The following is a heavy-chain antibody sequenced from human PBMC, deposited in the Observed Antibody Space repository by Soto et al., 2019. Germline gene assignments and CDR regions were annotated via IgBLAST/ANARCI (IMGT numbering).Heavy chain of an antibody. CDR1: GFTFGTTD. V-gene: IGHV3-23*01. Sequence: QLLQSGGGLVQPGWFLPLSCAASGFTFGTTDMSSVHQAPGEGLEWVSTIHGSGGITYYADSVKGRFTISRDNFRTPVYLQIDSLRGDDTALYYCVKNSGGFNAWGQGALVTVSS. D-gene: IGHD3-10*01. CDR2: IHGSGGIT. J-gene: IGHJ4*02. CDR3: VKNSGGFNA.